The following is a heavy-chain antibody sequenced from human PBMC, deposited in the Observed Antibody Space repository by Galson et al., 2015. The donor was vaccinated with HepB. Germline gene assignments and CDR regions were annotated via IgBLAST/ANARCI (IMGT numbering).Heavy chain of an antibody. CDR3: ARFGDIAAAGSRPIYYYYYYGMDV. V-gene: IGHV1-69*13. CDR2: IIPIFGIA. CDR1: GGTFSGYA. Sequence: SVKVSCKASGGTFSGYAISWVRQAPGQGLEWMGGIIPIFGIANYAQKFQGRVTITADESTSTAYMELSSLRSEDTAVYYCARFGDIAAAGSRPIYYYYYYGMDVWGQGTTVTVSS. J-gene: IGHJ6*02. D-gene: IGHD6-13*01.